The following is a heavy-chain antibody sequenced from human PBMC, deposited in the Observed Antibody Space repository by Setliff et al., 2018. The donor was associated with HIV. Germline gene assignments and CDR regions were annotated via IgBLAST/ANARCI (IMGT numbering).Heavy chain of an antibody. D-gene: IGHD3-22*01. J-gene: IGHJ4*02. CDR2: ILSTGERT. V-gene: IGHV3-23*01. CDR1: GFTFSNYA. Sequence: PGESLKISCAASGFTFSNYAMSWVRQAPGEGLEWVSAILSTGERTFYADSVKGRFTISRDNSKNTVYLQMNSLRAEDTAEYYCAKELAASGLGYFDSGGRGILGPSPQ. CDR3: AKELAASGLGYFDS.